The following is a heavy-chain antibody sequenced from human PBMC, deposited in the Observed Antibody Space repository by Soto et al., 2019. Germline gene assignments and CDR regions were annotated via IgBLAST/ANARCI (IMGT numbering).Heavy chain of an antibody. J-gene: IGHJ5*01. Sequence: SETLSLTCSVSGDSISNLDYFWAWIRQPPGQALEYIGYIYKSATTYYNPSFESRVAISVDTSKSQFSLNGTSVTAADTAVYFCARGRYCLTGRCFPNWFDSWGQGALVTVSS. CDR1: GDSISNLDYF. CDR2: IYKSATT. CDR3: ARGRYCLTGRCFPNWFDS. V-gene: IGHV4-30-4*01. D-gene: IGHD7-27*01.